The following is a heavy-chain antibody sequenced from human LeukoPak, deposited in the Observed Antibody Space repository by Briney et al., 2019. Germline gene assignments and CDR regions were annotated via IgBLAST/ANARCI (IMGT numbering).Heavy chain of an antibody. CDR2: IYYSGSI. CDR3: VVGHNYFDY. CDR1: GGSISSYY. J-gene: IGHJ4*02. V-gene: IGHV4-59*01. D-gene: IGHD2-15*01. Sequence: PSETLSLTCGVSGGSISSYYWSWIRQPPGKGLEWIGYIYYSGSINCNPSLKSRVTISVDTSKNQLSLKLSSVTAADTAVYYCVVGHNYFDYWGQGTPVTVSS.